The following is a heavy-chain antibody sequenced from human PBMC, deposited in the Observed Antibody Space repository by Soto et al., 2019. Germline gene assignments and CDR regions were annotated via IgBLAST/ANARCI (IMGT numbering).Heavy chain of an antibody. Sequence: QLQLQESGPGLVKPSETLSLTCTVSGDSISSGSAYWGWVRQPPGKGLEWIGSFYYNGNTHYNPSLKSRATISVDTSKNQFSLNLSSVTATDRAVYYCARHLGPTGPNYWGQGTLVTVSS. CDR3: ARHLGPTGPNY. D-gene: IGHD1-26*01. CDR1: GDSISSGSAY. V-gene: IGHV4-39*01. CDR2: FYYNGNT. J-gene: IGHJ4*01.